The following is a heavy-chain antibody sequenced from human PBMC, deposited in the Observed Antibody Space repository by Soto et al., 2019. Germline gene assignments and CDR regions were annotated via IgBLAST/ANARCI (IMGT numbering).Heavy chain of an antibody. J-gene: IGHJ4*02. V-gene: IGHV3-21*01. Sequence: GGSLRLSCAASGFTFSSYSMNWVRQAPGKGLEWVSSISSSSSYIYYADSVKGRFTISRDNAKNSLYLQMNSLRAEDTAGYYCARGSKWTGGYEMGGSLDYWGQGTLVTVSS. CDR2: ISSSSSYI. D-gene: IGHD5-12*01. CDR3: ARGSKWTGGYEMGGSLDY. CDR1: GFTFSSYS.